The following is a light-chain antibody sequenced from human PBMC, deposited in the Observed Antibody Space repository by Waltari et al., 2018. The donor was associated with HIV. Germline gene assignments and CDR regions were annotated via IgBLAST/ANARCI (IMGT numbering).Light chain of an antibody. V-gene: IGKV1-27*01. Sequence: DIQLTQSPSSLAASVGDRVTITCRVSQGIPTYLHCCRQNPGKLTKVLIYSASNLQSGVPSRFSGSGSGTDFTLTFSSLQPEDVATYYGQRTYNAPFTFGPGTKVDIK. CDR1: QGIPTY. CDR3: QRTYNAPFT. CDR2: SAS. J-gene: IGKJ3*01.